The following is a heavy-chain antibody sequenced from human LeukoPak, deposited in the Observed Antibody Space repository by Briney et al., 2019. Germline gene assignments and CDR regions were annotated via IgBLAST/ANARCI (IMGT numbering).Heavy chain of an antibody. Sequence: GGSLRLSCAASGFTFSDYSMNWVRQAPGKGLEWVSYISSSGSSRYYADSVKGRFTISRDNAKNSPYLQMNSLRVEDTAVYYCARDGWGGVADQWGQGSLVTVSS. D-gene: IGHD2-8*01. CDR1: GFTFSDYS. CDR3: ARDGWGGVADQ. V-gene: IGHV3-48*04. CDR2: ISSSGSSR. J-gene: IGHJ4*02.